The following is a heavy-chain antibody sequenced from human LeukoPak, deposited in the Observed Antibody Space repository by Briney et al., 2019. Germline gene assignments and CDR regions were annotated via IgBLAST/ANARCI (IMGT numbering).Heavy chain of an antibody. D-gene: IGHD2-2*01. CDR1: GFTFSSYS. J-gene: IGHJ6*02. V-gene: IGHV3-21*01. CDR3: ARASVVPAAIYYYYGMDV. CDR2: ISSSSSYI. Sequence: GGSLRLSCAASGFTFSSYSMTWVRQAPGKGLEWVSSISSSSSYIYYADSVKGRFTISRDNAKNSLYLQMNSLRAEDTAVYYCARASVVPAAIYYYYGMDVWGQGTTVTVSS.